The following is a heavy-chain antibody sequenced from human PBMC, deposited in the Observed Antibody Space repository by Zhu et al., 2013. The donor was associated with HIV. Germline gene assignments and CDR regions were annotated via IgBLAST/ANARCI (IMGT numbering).Heavy chain of an antibody. CDR3: ARDEGAVAGNGGEWFDP. CDR2: INPNSGGT. V-gene: IGHV1-2*02. D-gene: IGHD6-19*01. CDR1: GYTFTGYY. J-gene: IGHJ5*02. Sequence: QVQLVQSGAEVKKPGASVKVSCKASGYTFTGYYMHWVRQAPGQGLEWMGWINPNSGGTNYAQKFQGRVTMTRDTSISTAYMELSRLRSDDTAVYYCARDEGAVAGNGGEWFDPVGPGEPWHRLL.